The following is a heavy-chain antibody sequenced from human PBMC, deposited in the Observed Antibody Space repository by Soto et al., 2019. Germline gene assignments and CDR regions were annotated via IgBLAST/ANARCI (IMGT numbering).Heavy chain of an antibody. V-gene: IGHV4-61*01. CDR1: GGSVTSGSYY. Sequence: QLQLQESGPGLVKPSEALSLTCTVSGGSVTSGSYYWTWIRQPPGKRLEWIGYIHYSGSTNYQPSLRSRVNKLVATSKTQFSRKLSSVTAADTAVYYCARDRGYSSSLTNGGMDVWGQGTTVTVSS. CDR3: ARDRGYSSSLTNGGMDV. D-gene: IGHD6-13*01. CDR2: IHYSGST. J-gene: IGHJ6*02.